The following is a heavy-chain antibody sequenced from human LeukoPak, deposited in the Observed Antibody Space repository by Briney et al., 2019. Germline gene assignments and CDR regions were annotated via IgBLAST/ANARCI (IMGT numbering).Heavy chain of an antibody. V-gene: IGHV3-33*01. CDR2: IWHDGSNK. J-gene: IGHJ4*02. CDR3: ARDRSSGAFDY. CDR1: GFTSSSYG. Sequence: GRSLRLSCAASGFTSSSYGMHWVRQAPGRGLEWVAIIWHDGSNKYYADSVKGRFTISRDNSKNTLDLQMNSLRAEDTAVYYCARDRSSGAFDYWGQGTLVTVSS. D-gene: IGHD2-15*01.